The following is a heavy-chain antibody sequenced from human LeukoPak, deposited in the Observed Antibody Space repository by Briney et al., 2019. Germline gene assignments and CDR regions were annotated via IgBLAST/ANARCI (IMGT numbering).Heavy chain of an antibody. CDR1: VGTFSSYT. Sequence: SVTVSFKSSVGTFSSYTISWVRQAPGQGLEWMGRIIPIFGIANYAQKFHDRVTITADKSKSTAYMELSSLRSEDTAVYYCASDTGLDVWGQGTTVTVSS. CDR2: IIPIFGIA. D-gene: IGHD3-9*01. J-gene: IGHJ6*02. CDR3: ASDTGLDV. V-gene: IGHV1-69*02.